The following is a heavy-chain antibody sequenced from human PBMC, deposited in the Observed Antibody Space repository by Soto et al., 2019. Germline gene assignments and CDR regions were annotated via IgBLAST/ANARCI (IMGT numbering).Heavy chain of an antibody. CDR3: ARDTIAAAGTTPDFDY. J-gene: IGHJ4*02. CDR1: GDSVSSNSAA. D-gene: IGHD6-13*01. CDR2: TYYRSKWYN. V-gene: IGHV6-1*01. Sequence: SQTLSLTCAISGDSVSSNSAAWNWIRQSPSRGLEWLGRTYYRSKWYNDYAVSVKSRITINPDTSKNQFSLQLNSVTPEDTAVYYCARDTIAAAGTTPDFDYWGPGTLVTVSS.